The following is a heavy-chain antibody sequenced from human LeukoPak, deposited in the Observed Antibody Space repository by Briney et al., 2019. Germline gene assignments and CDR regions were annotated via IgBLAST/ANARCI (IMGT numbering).Heavy chain of an antibody. CDR3: ARAETGVVPFDY. Sequence: PTETLSLTCTVAGGSISSYYWSWVRQPPGKGGEWGGYIYYSGSTNYNPSLKRRVTISVDTSKNHFPLKLSSVTAAATAVYYCARAETGVVPFDYWGQGTLVTVSS. V-gene: IGHV4-59*01. CDR1: GGSISSYY. J-gene: IGHJ4*02. CDR2: IYYSGST. D-gene: IGHD2-15*01.